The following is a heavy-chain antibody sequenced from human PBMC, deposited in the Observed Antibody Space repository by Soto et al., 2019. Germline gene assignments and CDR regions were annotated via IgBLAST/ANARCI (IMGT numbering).Heavy chain of an antibody. Sequence: PGGSLRLSCAASGLTFNNYAMGWVRQTPWKGLEWFSAITGSGSDTYYADSVKGRFTISRDNSKNTLSLQMNSLRAEDTAVYYCAKLGSSSWSPHYYFDYWCRGTLVTVST. CDR1: GLTFNNYA. J-gene: IGHJ4*02. CDR3: AKLGSSSWSPHYYFDY. V-gene: IGHV3-23*01. CDR2: ITGSGSDT. D-gene: IGHD2-2*01.